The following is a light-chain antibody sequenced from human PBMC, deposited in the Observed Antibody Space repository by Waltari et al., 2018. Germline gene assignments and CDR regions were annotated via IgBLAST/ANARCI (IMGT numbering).Light chain of an antibody. Sequence: QSALTQPASVSGSPGQPITISCTVPSSDGGGYNYISCYQQHPGKASKLMIYDVSNRASWVSKRYSGSKSGNTASLTISGLQAEDEADYYCSSYTSSFMYVFGTGTKVTVL. CDR1: SSDGGGYNY. J-gene: IGLJ1*01. V-gene: IGLV2-14*03. CDR2: DVS. CDR3: SSYTSSFMYV.